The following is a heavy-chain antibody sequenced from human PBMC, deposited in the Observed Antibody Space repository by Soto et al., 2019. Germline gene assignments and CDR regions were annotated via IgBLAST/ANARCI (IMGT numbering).Heavy chain of an antibody. V-gene: IGHV4-61*08. D-gene: IGHD6-19*01. CDR1: DDSFRGADYY. CDR3: ARGPGDIDGWRTFDC. Sequence: SATLSLTCTVSDDSFRGADYYWSWIRQPLGKGPEWIGYTYYNGDTKYNPALKSRVTMSVDTSKNQFSLRLSSVTAADTAVYFCARGPGDIDGWRTFDCWGRVMLVTVSS. CDR2: TYYNGDT. J-gene: IGHJ4*02.